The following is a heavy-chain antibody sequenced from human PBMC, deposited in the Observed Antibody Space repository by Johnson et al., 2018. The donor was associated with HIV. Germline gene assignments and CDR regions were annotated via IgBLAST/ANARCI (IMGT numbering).Heavy chain of an antibody. V-gene: IGHV3-30*12. Sequence: QVQLVESGGGVVQPGRSLRLSCAASGFTFSSYGMHWVRQAPGKGLEWVAGISYDGSNKYYTDSVKGRFTISRDNAKNSLYLQMNSLRAEDTAVYYCAREGIAARLAAFDIWGQGTMVTVSS. CDR2: ISYDGSNK. J-gene: IGHJ3*02. CDR1: GFTFSSYG. D-gene: IGHD6-6*01. CDR3: AREGIAARLAAFDI.